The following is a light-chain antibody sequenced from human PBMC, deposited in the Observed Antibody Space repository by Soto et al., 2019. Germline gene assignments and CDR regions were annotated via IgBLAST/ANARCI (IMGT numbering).Light chain of an antibody. Sequence: QSVLTQTPSASGSPGQSVTISCTGTSSDVGDYNHVSWYQQHPGKAPKLMIYEVSKRPSGVPDRFSGSKSGNTASLTVSGLQAEDEADYYCSSYAGSSSNSYVFGTGTKVNVL. CDR2: EVS. J-gene: IGLJ1*01. CDR1: SSDVGDYNH. CDR3: SSYAGSSSNSYV. V-gene: IGLV2-8*01.